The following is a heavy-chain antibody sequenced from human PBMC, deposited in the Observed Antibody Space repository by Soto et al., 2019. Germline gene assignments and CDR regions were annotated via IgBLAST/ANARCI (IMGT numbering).Heavy chain of an antibody. J-gene: IGHJ4*02. D-gene: IGHD5-18*01. V-gene: IGHV4-30-4*01. CDR2: IYYSGST. Sequence: QVQLQESGPGLVKPSQTLSLTCTVSGGSISSGDYYWSWIRQPPGKGLEWIGYIYYSGSTYYNPFLKRRGTIAVDTSKNQFSLKLSSVDAADTAVYYCASSSYGYTFYDYWGQGTLVTVSS. CDR1: GGSISSGDYY. CDR3: ASSSYGYTFYDY.